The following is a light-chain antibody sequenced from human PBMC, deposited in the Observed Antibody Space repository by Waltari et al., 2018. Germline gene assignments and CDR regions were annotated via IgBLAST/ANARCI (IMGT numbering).Light chain of an antibody. J-gene: IGLJ1*01. CDR2: DVS. CDR3: CSYAGSYTRYV. Sequence: QSALTQPRSVSGSPGQSVTISCPGTSSDVGGYNYGSWYQHHPGKAPKLILYDVSKRPPGVPDRFSGSKSGNTASLTISGLQAEDEADYYCCSYAGSYTRYVFGTGTKVTVL. V-gene: IGLV2-11*01. CDR1: SSDVGGYNY.